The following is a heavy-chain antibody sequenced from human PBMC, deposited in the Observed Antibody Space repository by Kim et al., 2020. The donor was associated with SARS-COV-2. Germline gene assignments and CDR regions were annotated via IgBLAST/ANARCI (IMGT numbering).Heavy chain of an antibody. CDR2: ISASGDDT. J-gene: IGHJ4*02. D-gene: IGHD1-26*01. Sequence: GGSLRLSCVASGFTFTRYAMAWVRQAPGKGLEWVSSISASGDDTYYTDSLKGRFTISRDISKNTVFLQMNSLRVEDTAVYYCGKEAAATYYTIDYWGQGTLVTVSS. V-gene: IGHV3-23*01. CDR3: GKEAAATYYTIDY. CDR1: GFTFTRYA.